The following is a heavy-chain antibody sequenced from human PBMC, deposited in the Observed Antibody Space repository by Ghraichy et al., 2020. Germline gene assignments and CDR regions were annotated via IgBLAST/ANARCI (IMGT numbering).Heavy chain of an antibody. CDR1: GFTFSSYA. V-gene: IGHV3-23*01. CDR3: AKASDYYGSGSYSAY. CDR2: ISGSGGST. J-gene: IGHJ4*02. Sequence: GESLNISCAASGFTFSSYAMSWVRQAPGKGLEWVSAISGSGGSTYYADSVKGRFTISRDNSKNTLYLQMNSLRAEDTAVYYCAKASDYYGSGSYSAYWGQGTLVTVSS. D-gene: IGHD3-10*01.